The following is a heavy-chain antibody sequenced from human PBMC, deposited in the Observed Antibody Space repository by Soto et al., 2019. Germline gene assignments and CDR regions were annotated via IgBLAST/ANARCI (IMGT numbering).Heavy chain of an antibody. CDR2: IWYDGSNK. V-gene: IGHV3-33*01. CDR1: GFTFSSYG. J-gene: IGHJ3*02. D-gene: IGHD1-26*01. Sequence: GGSLRLSCAASGFTFSSYGMHWVRQAPGKGLEWVAVIWYDGSNKYYADSVKGRFTISRDNSKNTLYLQMNSLRAEDTAVYYCARDRGSYFSGWHDAFDIWGQGTMVTVSS. CDR3: ARDRGSYFSGWHDAFDI.